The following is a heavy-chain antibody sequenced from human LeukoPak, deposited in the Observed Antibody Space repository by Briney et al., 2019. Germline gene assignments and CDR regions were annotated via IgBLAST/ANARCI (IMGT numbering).Heavy chain of an antibody. D-gene: IGHD2-2*01. J-gene: IGHJ5*02. V-gene: IGHV4-34*01. CDR2: INHSGST. CDR1: GGSFSGYY. Sequence: SETLSLTCAVYGGSFSGYYWSWIRQPPGKGLEWIGEINHSGSTNYNPSLKSRVTISVDTSKNQFSLKLSSVTAADTAVYYCARGTVVPAARKVSNWFDPWGQGTLVTVSS. CDR3: ARGTVVPAARKVSNWFDP.